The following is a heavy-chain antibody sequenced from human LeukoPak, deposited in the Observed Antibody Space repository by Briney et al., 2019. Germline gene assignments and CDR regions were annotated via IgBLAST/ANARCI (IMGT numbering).Heavy chain of an antibody. V-gene: IGHV5-51*01. CDR1: GYSFISYW. CDR2: IYTGDSDT. Sequence: GESLKISCKGSGYSFISYWIGWVRKLPGKGLEWMGIIYTGDSDTRYSPSFQGQVTISADKSISTAYLQWGSLKASDTAMYYCARGPHCSSLTCPYYFDYWGQGTLVTVSS. CDR3: ARGPHCSSLTCPYYFDY. D-gene: IGHD2-2*01. J-gene: IGHJ4*02.